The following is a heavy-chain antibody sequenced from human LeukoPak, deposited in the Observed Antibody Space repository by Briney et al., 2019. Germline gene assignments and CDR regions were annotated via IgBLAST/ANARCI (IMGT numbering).Heavy chain of an antibody. CDR3: ARVYSGSYGVDY. D-gene: IGHD1-26*01. V-gene: IGHV3-53*04. CDR1: GFTVSSNY. Sequence: PGGSLRLSCAASGFTVSSNYMSWVRQAPGKGLEWVSVIYSADTTYYADSVKGRFTISRHNSKNTLYLQMNSLRAEDTAVYYCARVYSGSYGVDYWGQGTLVTVSS. J-gene: IGHJ4*02. CDR2: IYSADTT.